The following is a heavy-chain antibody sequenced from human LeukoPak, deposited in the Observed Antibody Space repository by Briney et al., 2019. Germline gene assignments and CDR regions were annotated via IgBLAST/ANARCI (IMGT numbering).Heavy chain of an antibody. CDR2: IYYSGST. CDR3: ARGSYYDSSGYYYTPPPLYYYYYGMDV. J-gene: IGHJ6*02. CDR1: GGSLSSSSYY. V-gene: IGHV4-39*01. D-gene: IGHD3-22*01. Sequence: SETLSLTCTVSGGSLSSSSYYWGWIRQPPGKGLEWIGSIYYSGSTYYNPSLKSRVTISVDTSKNQFSLKLSSVTAADTAVYYCARGSYYDSSGYYYTPPPLYYYYYGMDVWGQGTTVTVSS.